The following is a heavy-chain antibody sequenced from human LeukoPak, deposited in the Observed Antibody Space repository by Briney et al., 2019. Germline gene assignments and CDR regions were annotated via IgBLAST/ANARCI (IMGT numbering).Heavy chain of an antibody. D-gene: IGHD2-2*01. J-gene: IGHJ4*02. Sequence: GGSLRLSFAASGFTSSSYWMHWVRQAPGKGLVWVPRISSDGSSTDYADSVKGRFTISRDNAKNTLYLQMNSLRAEDTAVYYCARRRTSGDFDYWGQGTLVTVSS. CDR2: ISSDGSST. CDR3: ARRRTSGDFDY. CDR1: GFTSSSYW. V-gene: IGHV3-74*01.